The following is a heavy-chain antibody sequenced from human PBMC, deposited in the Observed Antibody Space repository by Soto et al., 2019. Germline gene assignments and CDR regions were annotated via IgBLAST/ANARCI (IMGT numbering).Heavy chain of an antibody. CDR1: GFTFSSYI. CDR2: TSSSSSYI. D-gene: IGHD3-16*02. CDR3: ARVFVYDFVWGSYPLNWVDP. J-gene: IGHJ5*02. Sequence: GGSLRLSCAASGFTFSSYIMNWVRQAPGKGLEWVSSTSSSSSYIYYADSVKGRFTISRDNAKNSLYLQMNSLRAEALAVFYCARVFVYDFVWGSYPLNWVDPWGQGTLVT. V-gene: IGHV3-21*01.